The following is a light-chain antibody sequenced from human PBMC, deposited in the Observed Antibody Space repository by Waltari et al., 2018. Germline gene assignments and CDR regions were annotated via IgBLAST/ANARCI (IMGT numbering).Light chain of an antibody. V-gene: IGLV3-1*01. CDR1: HLGNKY. Sequence: SYELTQSPSLSVSPGQTANITCSGAHLGNKYISWYQQKPGQSPVLLIFQDNMRPSGIPERFSGSNSGNTATLTISGTQAVDEADYYCQAWDSNRYVIFGGGTKLTVL. J-gene: IGLJ2*01. CDR3: QAWDSNRYVI. CDR2: QDN.